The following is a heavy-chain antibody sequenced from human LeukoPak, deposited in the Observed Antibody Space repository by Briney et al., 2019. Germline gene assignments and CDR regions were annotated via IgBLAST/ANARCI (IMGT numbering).Heavy chain of an antibody. Sequence: GGSLRLSCAASGFTFSSYAMSWVRQAPGKGLEWVSAISGSGGSTYYADSVKGRFTISRDNSKNTLYLQMNSLRAEDTAVYYCAKVIGDSSSWYCLDYWGQGTLVTVSS. V-gene: IGHV3-23*01. D-gene: IGHD6-13*01. CDR1: GFTFSSYA. CDR2: ISGSGGST. J-gene: IGHJ4*02. CDR3: AKVIGDSSSWYCLDY.